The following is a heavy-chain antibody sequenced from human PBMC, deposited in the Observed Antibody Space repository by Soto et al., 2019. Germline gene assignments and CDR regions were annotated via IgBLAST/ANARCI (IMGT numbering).Heavy chain of an antibody. Sequence: KTSETLSPTCTVSGGSFKSGSYSWSWLRQPPGKGLEWIGYVYQTGRTSYNPSLKSRVSISMDTSKNQFSLNLDSVTAADTAVYFCARDFAYFDSWGQGTLVTVSS. D-gene: IGHD3-3*01. CDR1: GGSFKSGSYS. CDR2: VYQTGRT. CDR3: ARDFAYFDS. V-gene: IGHV4-61*01. J-gene: IGHJ4*02.